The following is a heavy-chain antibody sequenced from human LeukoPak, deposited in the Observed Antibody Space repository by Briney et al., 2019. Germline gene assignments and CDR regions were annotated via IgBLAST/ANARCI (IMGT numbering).Heavy chain of an antibody. CDR3: ARQGYGGHSRGAADY. CDR2: IIPIFGTA. CDR1: GGTFSSYA. D-gene: IGHD4-23*01. J-gene: IGHJ4*02. Sequence: SVKVSCKASGGTFSSYAISWVRQAPGQGLEWMGGIIPIFGTADYAQKFQGRVTITADESTSTAYMELSSLRSEDTAVYYCARQGYGGHSRGAADYWGQGTLVTVSS. V-gene: IGHV1-69*01.